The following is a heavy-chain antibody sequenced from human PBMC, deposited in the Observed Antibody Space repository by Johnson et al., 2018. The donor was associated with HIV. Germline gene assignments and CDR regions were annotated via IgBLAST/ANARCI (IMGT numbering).Heavy chain of an antibody. D-gene: IGHD5-24*01. CDR2: IKQDGSEK. V-gene: IGHV3-7*01. CDR1: GFTFSGYG. Sequence: VQLVESGGGVVQPGRSLRLTCAASGFTFSGYGIHWVRQAPGKGLEWVANIKQDGSEKYYVDSVKGRFTISRDNAKNSLYLQMNSLRAEDTAVYYCARDKGRDGINSAFDIWGQGTMVTVSS. CDR3: ARDKGRDGINSAFDI. J-gene: IGHJ3*02.